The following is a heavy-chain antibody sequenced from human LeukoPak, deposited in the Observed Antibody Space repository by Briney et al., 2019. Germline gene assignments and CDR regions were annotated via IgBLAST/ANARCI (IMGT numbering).Heavy chain of an antibody. CDR1: GFTFSDFF. V-gene: IGHV3-11*06. CDR3: ARSGIGATEIDY. Sequence: GGSLTLACAASGFTFSDFFVSWVRTAPGTLHEWLSYISGRGNYVDYAESLKGRITISRDNAKNSLYLQMNSLRAEDTAVYYCARSGIGATEIDYWGQGTLVTVSS. D-gene: IGHD6-13*01. CDR2: ISGRGNYV. J-gene: IGHJ4*02.